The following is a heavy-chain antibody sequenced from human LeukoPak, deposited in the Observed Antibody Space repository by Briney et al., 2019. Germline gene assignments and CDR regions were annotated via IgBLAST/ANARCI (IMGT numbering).Heavy chain of an antibody. CDR3: ATKREQWLVPTYYFDY. J-gene: IGHJ4*02. CDR2: ISSSATTI. Sequence: PGGSLRLSCAASGFTFSDYYMSWIRQAPGKGLEWVSFISSSATTIYYADSVKGRFTISRDNAKNSLYLQMNSLRAEDTAVYYCATKREQWLVPTYYFDYWGQGTLVTVSS. V-gene: IGHV3-11*01. CDR1: GFTFSDYY. D-gene: IGHD6-19*01.